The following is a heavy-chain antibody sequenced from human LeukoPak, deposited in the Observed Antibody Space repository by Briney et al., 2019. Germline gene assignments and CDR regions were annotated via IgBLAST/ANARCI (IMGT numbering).Heavy chain of an antibody. V-gene: IGHV3-74*01. J-gene: IGHJ4*02. CDR1: GFTLSSNW. CDR3: ATVFDY. CDR2: MNQDGSGT. Sequence: GGSLTLSCAASGFTLSSNWMHWVRQAPGKGLEWVSRMNQDGSGTSYADSVKGRFTISRDNAKNTVYLQMNSLRAEDSAVYYCATVFDYWGQGTLVTVSS.